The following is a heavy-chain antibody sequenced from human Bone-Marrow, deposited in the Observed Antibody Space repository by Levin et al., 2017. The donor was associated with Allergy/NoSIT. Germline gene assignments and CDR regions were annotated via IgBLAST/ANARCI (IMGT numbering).Heavy chain of an antibody. V-gene: IGHV3-21*01. J-gene: IGHJ3*02. CDR2: ISSSSSYI. CDR1: GFTFSSYS. Sequence: GGSLRLSCAASGFTFSSYSMNWVRQAPGKGLEWVSSISSSSSYIYYADSVKGRFTISRDNAKNSLYLQMNSLRAEDTAVYYCARQGVGGYGDAFDIWGQGTMVTVSS. CDR3: ARQGVGGYGDAFDI. D-gene: IGHD5-12*01.